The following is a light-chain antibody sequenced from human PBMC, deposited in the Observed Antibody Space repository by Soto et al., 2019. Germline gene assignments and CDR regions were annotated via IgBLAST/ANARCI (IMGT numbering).Light chain of an antibody. CDR1: QSVSNY. CDR3: QQYDNWPPIT. Sequence: EIVLTQSPATLSLSPGERSTLSRRASQSVSNYLAWYQQKPGQAPRLLIYDASTRATGIPARFSGSGSGTEFTLTISSLQSEDFAVYYCQQYDNWPPITFGQGTRLEIK. J-gene: IGKJ5*01. CDR2: DAS. V-gene: IGKV3-15*01.